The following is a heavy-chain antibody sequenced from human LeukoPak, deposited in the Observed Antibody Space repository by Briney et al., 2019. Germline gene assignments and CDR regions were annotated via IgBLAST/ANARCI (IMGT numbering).Heavy chain of an antibody. D-gene: IGHD3-10*01. CDR1: GFTFSSYS. V-gene: IGHV3-21*01. CDR2: ISSSSYI. J-gene: IGHJ4*02. CDR3: ARNLPYNYYGSGSYYTAIDY. Sequence: GGSLRLSCAASGFTFSSYSMNWVRQAPGKGLEWVSSISSSSYIYYADSVKGRFTISRDNAKNSLYLQMNSLRAEDTAAYYCARNLPYNYYGSGSYYTAIDYWGQGTLVTVSS.